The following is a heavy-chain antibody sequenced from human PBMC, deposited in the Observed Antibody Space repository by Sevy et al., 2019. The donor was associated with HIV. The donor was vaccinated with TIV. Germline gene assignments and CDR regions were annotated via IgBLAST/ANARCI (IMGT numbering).Heavy chain of an antibody. CDR2: IIPIFGTA. CDR3: ARARNYDILTGYYTPLNFDY. V-gene: IGHV1-69*06. J-gene: IGHJ4*02. Sequence: SVKVSCKASGGTFSSYAISWVRQAPGQGLEWMGGIIPIFGTANYAQKFQGRVTITADKSTSTAYMELSSLRSEDTAVYYCARARNYDILTGYYTPLNFDYWGQGTLVTVSS. CDR1: GGTFSSYA. D-gene: IGHD3-9*01.